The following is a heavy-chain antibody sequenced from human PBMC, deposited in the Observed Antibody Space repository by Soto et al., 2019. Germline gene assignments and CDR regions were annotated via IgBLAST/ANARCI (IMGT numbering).Heavy chain of an antibody. J-gene: IGHJ6*03. CDR1: GGSISSYY. D-gene: IGHD3-10*01. Sequence: PSETLSLTCTVSGGSISSYYWSWIRQPPGKGLEWIGYIYYSGSTNYNPSLKSRVTISVDTSKNQFSLKLSSVTAADTAVYYCARVYGSGSGYYYYYYYMDVWGKGTTVTVSS. CDR3: ARVYGSGSGYYYYYYYMDV. V-gene: IGHV4-59*12. CDR2: IYYSGST.